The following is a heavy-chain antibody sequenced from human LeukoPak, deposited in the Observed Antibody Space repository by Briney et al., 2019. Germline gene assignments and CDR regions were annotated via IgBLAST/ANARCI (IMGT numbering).Heavy chain of an antibody. CDR3: ATRRYTRDRPRAPVWFGEPSYYYYYGMDV. D-gene: IGHD3-10*01. J-gene: IGHJ6*02. CDR2: IIPIFGTA. CDR1: GYTFTSYG. V-gene: IGHV1-69*13. Sequence: ASVKVSCKASGYTFTSYGISWVRQAPGQGLEWMGGIIPIFGTANYAQKFQGRVTITADESTSTAYMELSSLRSEDTAVYYCATRRYTRDRPRAPVWFGEPSYYYYYGMDVWGQGTTVTVSS.